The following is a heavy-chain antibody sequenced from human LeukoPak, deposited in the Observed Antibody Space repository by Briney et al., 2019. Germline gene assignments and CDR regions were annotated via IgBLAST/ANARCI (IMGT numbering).Heavy chain of an antibody. D-gene: IGHD3-22*01. CDR1: GYTFNSSY. V-gene: IGHV1-46*02. Sequence: ASVKVSCKASGYTFNSSYMHWVRQAPGQGLEWMGIINPSDDSTRYAQRFQGRVTMTKDTSTNTVYMHLSSLSSDDTAVYYCARAYYESSAYRHAVYFDYWGQGTLVTVSS. CDR3: ARAYYESSAYRHAVYFDY. J-gene: IGHJ4*02. CDR2: INPSDDST.